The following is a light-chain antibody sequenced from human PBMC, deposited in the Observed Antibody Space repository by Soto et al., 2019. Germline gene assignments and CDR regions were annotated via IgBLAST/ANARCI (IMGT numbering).Light chain of an antibody. Sequence: DIQLTQSPSFLSASVGDRVTITCRASQDVSRYLAWYQQKPGKAPNLLIYAASTLRSGVPSRFSSSGSETEVTLSISSLQPEEFATYYCQQLNSYVFAFGPGTKVDIK. V-gene: IGKV1-9*01. CDR1: QDVSRY. CDR3: QQLNSYVFA. CDR2: AAS. J-gene: IGKJ3*01.